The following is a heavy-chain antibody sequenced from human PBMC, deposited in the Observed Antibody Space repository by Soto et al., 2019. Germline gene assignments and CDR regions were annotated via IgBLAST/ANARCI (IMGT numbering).Heavy chain of an antibody. J-gene: IGHJ6*02. CDR1: GYTFSPSW. CDR2: ISSSSSTI. Sequence: PGGSLRLSCAASGYTFSPSWMHWVRQAPGKGLEWVSYISSSSSTIYYADSVKGRFTISRDNAKNSLYLQMNSLRDEDTAVYYCARVIMDVWGQGTTVTVSS. CDR3: ARVIMDV. V-gene: IGHV3-48*02.